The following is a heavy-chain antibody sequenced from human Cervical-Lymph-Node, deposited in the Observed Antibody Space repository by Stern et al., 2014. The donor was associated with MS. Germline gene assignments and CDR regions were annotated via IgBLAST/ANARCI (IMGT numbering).Heavy chain of an antibody. J-gene: IGHJ5*02. Sequence: QVQLQESGPGLVKPSGTLSLTCAVSGASITSSNWWSWLRQPPGRGLEWIGGIYHTGSTNYNPSLKSRVTISVDKSKNQFSLTLTSVTAADTAVYYCATLAAGGNWFDPWGQGTVVTVSS. D-gene: IGHD6-13*01. CDR1: GASITSSNW. V-gene: IGHV4-4*02. CDR3: ATLAAGGNWFDP. CDR2: IYHTGST.